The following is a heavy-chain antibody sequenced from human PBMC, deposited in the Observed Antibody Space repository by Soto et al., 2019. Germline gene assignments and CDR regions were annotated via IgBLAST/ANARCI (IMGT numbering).Heavy chain of an antibody. CDR3: ARYSGSYDAFDI. CDR2: ISYDGSNK. V-gene: IGHV3-30-3*01. J-gene: IGHJ3*02. CDR1: GFTFSSYA. Sequence: PGGSLRLSCAASGFTFSSYAMHWVRQAPGKGLEWVAVISYDGSNKYYADSVKGRFTISRDNSKNTLYLQMNSLRAEDTAVYYCARYSGSYDAFDIWGQGTMVTVSS. D-gene: IGHD1-26*01.